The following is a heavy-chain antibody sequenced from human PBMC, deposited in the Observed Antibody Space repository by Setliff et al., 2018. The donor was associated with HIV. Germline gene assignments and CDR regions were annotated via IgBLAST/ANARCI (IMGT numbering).Heavy chain of an antibody. Sequence: SGPTLVNPTQTLTLTCTFSGRSLSTSGVGVGWIRQSPGKGLEWLAFIYWNNNKHYSTSLKSRLTVTKDTSKNRVVFTMTNMDPVDTATYYCAYSGRQLRGPYFDFWGQGTPVTVSS. CDR1: GRSLSTSGVG. D-gene: IGHD1-1*01. CDR3: AYSGRQLRGPYFDF. CDR2: IYWNNNK. V-gene: IGHV2-5*01. J-gene: IGHJ4*02.